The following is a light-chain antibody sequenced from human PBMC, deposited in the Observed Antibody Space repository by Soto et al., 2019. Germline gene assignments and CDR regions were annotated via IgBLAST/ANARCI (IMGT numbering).Light chain of an antibody. CDR3: QQYYTTPMYT. J-gene: IGKJ2*01. Sequence: DIVMTQSPDSLGVSLGERATINCKCSQNILYSSNNKNYLAWYQQKPGQPPKLLIYWASTRESGVPDRFSGSGSGTDFTLTISSLQAEDVAVYYCQQYYTTPMYTFGQGTKLEIK. CDR2: WAS. V-gene: IGKV4-1*01. CDR1: QNILYSSNNKNY.